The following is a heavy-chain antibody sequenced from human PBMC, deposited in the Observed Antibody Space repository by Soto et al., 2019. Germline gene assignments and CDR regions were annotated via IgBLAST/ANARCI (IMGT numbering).Heavy chain of an antibody. CDR3: ERVTGPYYYGRDV. Sequence: SETLSLTCAVYGGSFSGYYWSWIRQPPGKGLEWIGEINHSGSTNYNPSLKSRVTISVDTSQNQFSLKVSAATAVDMVVYYCERVTGPYYYGRDVGGQGPRV. V-gene: IGHV4-34*01. D-gene: IGHD2-21*02. CDR2: INHSGST. J-gene: IGHJ6*02. CDR1: GGSFSGYY.